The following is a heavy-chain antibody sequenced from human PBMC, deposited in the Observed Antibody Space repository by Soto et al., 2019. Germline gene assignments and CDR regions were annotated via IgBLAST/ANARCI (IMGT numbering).Heavy chain of an antibody. CDR1: GYSFTSYW. CDR3: ARLYDILTGSDPETYYYYYCGMDV. Sequence: GESLKISCKGSGYSFTSYWIGWVRQMPGKGLEWMGITYPGDSDTRYSPSFQGQVTISADKSISTAYLQWSSLKASDTAMYYCARLYDILTGSDPETYYYYYCGMDVWGQGTTVTVSS. J-gene: IGHJ6*02. V-gene: IGHV5-51*01. CDR2: TYPGDSDT. D-gene: IGHD3-9*01.